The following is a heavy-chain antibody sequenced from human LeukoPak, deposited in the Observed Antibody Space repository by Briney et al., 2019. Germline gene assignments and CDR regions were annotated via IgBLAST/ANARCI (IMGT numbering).Heavy chain of an antibody. J-gene: IGHJ3*02. CDR2: IWYDGSNK. CDR1: GFTFSSYG. D-gene: IGHD4-17*01. Sequence: GGSLRLSCAASGFTFSSYGMHWVRQAPGKGLEWVAVIWYDGSNKYYADSVKGRFTISRDNSKNTLYLQMNSLRAEDTAVYYCARSPDYGDYRNAFDIWGQGTMVTVSS. CDR3: ARSPDYGDYRNAFDI. V-gene: IGHV3-33*01.